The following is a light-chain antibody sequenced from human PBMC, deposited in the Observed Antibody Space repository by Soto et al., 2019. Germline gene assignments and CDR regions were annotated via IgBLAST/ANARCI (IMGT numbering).Light chain of an antibody. CDR3: KQYDTYWT. Sequence: DIQMTQSPSTLSVSVGDRVTITCRASQSISSWLAWYRQKPGKAPELLIYKASNLESGVPSRFSGSGSGTEFTLTISSLQPDDFATYYCKQYDTYWTFGQGTKVEIK. V-gene: IGKV1-5*03. J-gene: IGKJ1*01. CDR1: QSISSW. CDR2: KAS.